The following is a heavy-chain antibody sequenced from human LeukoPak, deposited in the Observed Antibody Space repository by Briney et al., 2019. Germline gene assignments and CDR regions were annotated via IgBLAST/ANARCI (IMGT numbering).Heavy chain of an antibody. CDR3: ARLHYYYGVDV. CDR1: GGSFTSSSYN. Sequence: PSETLSLTCSVSGGSFTSSSYNWVWIRQPPRKGLELSGTMDFSGNSYYNPSLKSRVTISVDTPKKQFSLKLSSVTPADTAVYYCARLHYYYGVDVWGQGTAVTVSS. V-gene: IGHV4-39*01. CDR2: MDFSGNS. J-gene: IGHJ6*02.